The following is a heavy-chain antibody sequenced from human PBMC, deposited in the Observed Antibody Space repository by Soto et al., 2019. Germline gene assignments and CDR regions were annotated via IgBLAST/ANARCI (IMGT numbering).Heavy chain of an antibody. Sequence: QVQLVQSGAEVRKPGSSVKVSCKASGVTFSSYTISWVRQAPGQGLEWMGRIIPVLGVANYAPKFQGRLTXXXXXXXXXXXXXXXXXXXXXXXXXXXXXXXXXXXDVSXFWGQGTFITVSS. CDR3: XXXXXXXXDVSXF. CDR2: IIPVLGVA. J-gene: IGHJ3*01. V-gene: IGHV1-69*02. CDR1: GVTFSSYT.